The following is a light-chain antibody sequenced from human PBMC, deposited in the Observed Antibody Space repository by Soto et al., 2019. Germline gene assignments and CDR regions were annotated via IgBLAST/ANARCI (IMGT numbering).Light chain of an antibody. CDR3: QQHNQWPIT. V-gene: IGKV3D-15*01. Sequence: EIVMTQSPATLSVSPGETASLSCRASQSAGNFLAWYQQKPGQAPRLLIYYISTRATGIPARFSGCGSGTEFTLTLNSLQSEDSAVYYCQQHNQWPITFGQGTRLEIK. CDR2: YIS. J-gene: IGKJ5*01. CDR1: QSAGNF.